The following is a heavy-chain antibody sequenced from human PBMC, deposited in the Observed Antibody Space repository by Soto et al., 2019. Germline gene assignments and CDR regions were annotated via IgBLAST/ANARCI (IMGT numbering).Heavy chain of an antibody. J-gene: IGHJ4*02. Sequence: ASVKGSCKASGYTFTSYAMHWVRQAPGQRLEWMGWINAGNGNTKYSQKFQGRVTITRDTSASTAYMELSSLRSEDTAVYYCASSEWEHREYYFDYWGQGTLVTVYS. D-gene: IGHD1-26*01. V-gene: IGHV1-3*01. CDR1: GYTFTSYA. CDR2: INAGNGNT. CDR3: ASSEWEHREYYFDY.